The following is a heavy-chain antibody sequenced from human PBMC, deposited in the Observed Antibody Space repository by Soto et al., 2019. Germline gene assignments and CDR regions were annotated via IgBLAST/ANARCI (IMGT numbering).Heavy chain of an antibody. CDR2: IKSKIDGGST. J-gene: IGHJ3*02. Sequence: GGSLRLSCAASGFTFSNAWMNWVRQAPGKGLEWVGRIKSKIDGGSTYYPDSVKGRFTISRDNSKITLYLQMNSLRAEDTAVYYCAKSRIDILTPDAFDIWGQGTMVTVSS. CDR3: AKSRIDILTPDAFDI. V-gene: IGHV3-15*07. D-gene: IGHD3-9*01. CDR1: GFTFSNAW.